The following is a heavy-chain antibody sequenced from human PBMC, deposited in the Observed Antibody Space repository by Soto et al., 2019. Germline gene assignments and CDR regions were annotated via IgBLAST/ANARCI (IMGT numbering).Heavy chain of an antibody. CDR1: GGSISSYY. Sequence: SETLSLTCTVSGGSISSYYWSWIRQPPGKGLEWIGYIYYSGSTNYNPSLKSRVTISVDTSKNQLSLKLSSVTAADTAVYYCARGGIQLWTTYNWFDPWGQGTLVTVS. J-gene: IGHJ5*02. CDR3: ARGGIQLWTTYNWFDP. D-gene: IGHD5-18*01. CDR2: IYYSGST. V-gene: IGHV4-59*12.